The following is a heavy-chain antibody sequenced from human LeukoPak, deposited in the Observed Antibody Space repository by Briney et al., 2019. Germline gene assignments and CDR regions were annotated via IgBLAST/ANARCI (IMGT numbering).Heavy chain of an antibody. V-gene: IGHV3-21*01. J-gene: IGHJ4*02. CDR3: AREWGQLGELDY. CDR2: ISSSSSYI. D-gene: IGHD3-16*01. CDR1: GFTFSSYS. Sequence: GGSLRLSCAASGFTFSSYSMNWVRQAPGKGLEWVSSISSSSSYIYYADSVKGRFTISGDNAKNSLYLQMNSLRAEDTAVYYCAREWGQLGELDYWGQGTLVTVSS.